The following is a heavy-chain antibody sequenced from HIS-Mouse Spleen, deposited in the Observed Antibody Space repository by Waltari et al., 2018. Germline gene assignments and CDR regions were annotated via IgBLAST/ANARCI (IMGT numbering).Heavy chain of an antibody. V-gene: IGHV4-39*07. Sequence: QLQLQESGPGLVKPSETLCLPCTVSGGSISSSSYYRGWIRQPPGKGLEWIGSIYYSGGTYYNPSLKSRVTISVDTSKNQFSLKLSSVTAADTAVYYCAREIPYSSSWYDWYFDLWGRGTLVTVSS. CDR2: IYYSGGT. D-gene: IGHD6-13*01. CDR3: AREIPYSSSWYDWYFDL. J-gene: IGHJ2*01. CDR1: GGSISSSSYY.